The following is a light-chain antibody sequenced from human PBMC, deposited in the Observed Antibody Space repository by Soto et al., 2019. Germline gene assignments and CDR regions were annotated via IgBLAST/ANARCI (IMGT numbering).Light chain of an antibody. V-gene: IGKV3-20*01. J-gene: IGKJ4*01. CDR2: GAS. CDR3: QQYTTSLLT. CDR1: QNINNNY. Sequence: EIVLTQSPGTLSLSPGEGATLSCRASQNINNNYLAWYQQKPGQAPRLLIHGASSRATGIPDRFSGSESGTDFTLTISRLEPEGFAVYYCQQYTTSLLTSGGGTKVEIK.